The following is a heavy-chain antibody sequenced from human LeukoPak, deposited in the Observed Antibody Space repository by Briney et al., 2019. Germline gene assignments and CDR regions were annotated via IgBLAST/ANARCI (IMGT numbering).Heavy chain of an antibody. D-gene: IGHD5-24*01. J-gene: IGHJ4*02. V-gene: IGHV3-15*01. CDR1: GFSFTNAW. CDR3: TRIPPGRWLQHLDY. Sequence: PGGSLRLSCAASGFSFTNAWMSWVRQAPGKGLEWVGRIKSETDGGTTDYPAPVKGRFTISRDDSKATLYLQMNSLKTEDTGVYYCTRIPPGRWLQHLDYWGQGTLVTVSS. CDR2: IKSETDGGTT.